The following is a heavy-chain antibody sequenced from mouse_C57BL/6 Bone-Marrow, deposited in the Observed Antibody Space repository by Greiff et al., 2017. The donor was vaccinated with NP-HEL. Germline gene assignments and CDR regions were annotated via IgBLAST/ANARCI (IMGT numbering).Heavy chain of an antibody. CDR1: GFTFSSYG. Sequence: EVKLVESGGDLVKPGGSLKLSCAASGFTFSSYGMSWVRQTPDKRLEWVATISSGGSYTYYPDSVKGRFTISRDNAKNTLYLQMSSLKSEDTAMYYCARHAYGSSYVYWGQGTTLTVSS. CDR2: ISSGGSYT. D-gene: IGHD1-1*01. V-gene: IGHV5-6*02. J-gene: IGHJ2*01. CDR3: ARHAYGSSYVY.